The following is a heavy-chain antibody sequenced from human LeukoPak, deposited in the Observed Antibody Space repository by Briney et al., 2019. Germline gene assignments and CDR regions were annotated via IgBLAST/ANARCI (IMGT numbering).Heavy chain of an antibody. V-gene: IGHV3-53*01. D-gene: IGHD3-9*01. CDR1: GFTVSSNY. J-gene: IGHJ4*02. Sequence: GGSLRLSCAASGFTVSSNYMSWVRQAPGKGLEWVSGIIGGGRTYYADSVKGRFTISRDNSKNTLYLQMNSLGAEDTAVYYCAKDLTPDGAWDIDYWGQGTLITVSS. CDR2: IIGGGRT. CDR3: AKDLTPDGAWDIDY.